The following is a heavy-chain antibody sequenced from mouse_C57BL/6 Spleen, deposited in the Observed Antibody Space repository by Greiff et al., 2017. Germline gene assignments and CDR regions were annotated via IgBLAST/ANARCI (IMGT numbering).Heavy chain of an antibody. CDR2: IYPGDGDT. CDR1: GYAFSSSW. CDR3: ARGELGRYAMDY. Sequence: VQRVESGPELVKPGASVKISCKASGYAFSSSWMNWVKQRPGKGLEWIGRIYPGDGDTNYNVKFKGKATLTADKSSSTAYMQLSSLTSEDSAVYFCARGELGRYAMDYWGQGTSVTVSS. D-gene: IGHD4-1*01. V-gene: IGHV1-82*01. J-gene: IGHJ4*01.